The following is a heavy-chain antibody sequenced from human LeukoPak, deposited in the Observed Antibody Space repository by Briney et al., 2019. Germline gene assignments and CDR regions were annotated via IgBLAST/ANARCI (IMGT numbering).Heavy chain of an antibody. D-gene: IGHD2-2*01. Sequence: GGSLRLSCAASGLTVSSNHMAWVRQAPGKGLEWVSVIYTGGITYYADSVQGRFTISRDNAKNSLYLQMNSLRAEDSAVYYCARTTSTTCYEKWGQGTLVTVSS. CDR3: ARTTSTTCYEK. CDR2: IYTGGIT. J-gene: IGHJ4*02. CDR1: GLTVSSNH. V-gene: IGHV3-66*01.